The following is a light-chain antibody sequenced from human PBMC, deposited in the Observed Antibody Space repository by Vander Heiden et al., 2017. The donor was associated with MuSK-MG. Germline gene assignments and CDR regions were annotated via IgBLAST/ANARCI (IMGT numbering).Light chain of an antibody. CDR2: DVN. Sequence: QSALIQPRSVSGSPGQSVTISCTGPRSDVGDYNHVSWYQQHSGKAPNRVIFDVNQRPSGVPDRFSGSKSGNTASLTISGLQAEDEADYFCWSFAGTYTVVLGGGTKLTVL. CDR1: RSDVGDYNH. CDR3: WSFAGTYTVV. V-gene: IGLV2-11*01. J-gene: IGLJ2*01.